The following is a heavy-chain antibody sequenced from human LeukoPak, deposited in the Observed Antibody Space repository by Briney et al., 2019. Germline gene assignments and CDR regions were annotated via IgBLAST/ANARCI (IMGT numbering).Heavy chain of an antibody. D-gene: IGHD3-10*01. Sequence: SETLSLTCTVSGGSISSSSYCWGWIRQPPGKGLGWIGSIYYSGSTYYNPSLKSRVTISVDTSKNQFSLKLSSVTAADTAVYYCARRGLGHRNYYGSGSFGGYYVDYWGQGTLVTVSS. V-gene: IGHV4-39*01. J-gene: IGHJ4*02. CDR2: IYYSGST. CDR3: ARRGLGHRNYYGSGSFGGYYVDY. CDR1: GGSISSSSYC.